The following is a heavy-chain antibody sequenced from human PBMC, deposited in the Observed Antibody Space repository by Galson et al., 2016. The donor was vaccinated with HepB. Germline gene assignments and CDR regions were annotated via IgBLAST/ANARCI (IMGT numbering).Heavy chain of an antibody. V-gene: IGHV3-30-3*01. CDR2: ISYDGTRK. J-gene: IGHJ6*04. CDR3: ARDQKYSGTDFYFAMDV. CDR1: GFIFNQFA. D-gene: IGHD1-26*01. Sequence: SLRLSCAASGFIFNQFAVHWVRQAPGKGLEWVAVISYDGTRKYYTDSVKGRFTVSRDDSKTTLYLQMNTLRPEDTGVYYCARDQKYSGTDFYFAMDVWGKGATVTVSS.